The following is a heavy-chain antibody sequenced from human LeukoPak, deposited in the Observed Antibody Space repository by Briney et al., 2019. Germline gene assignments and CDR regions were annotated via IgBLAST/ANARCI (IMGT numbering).Heavy chain of an antibody. Sequence: GESLKISCKGSGYSFTSYWIGWVRQMPGKGLEWMGIIYPGDSDTTYSPSFQGQVTMSADKSISTAYLQWSSLKASDSGMYYSARKKGYVDYWGQGTLVTVSS. CDR2: IYPGDSDT. CDR1: GYSFTSYW. J-gene: IGHJ4*02. V-gene: IGHV5-51*01. D-gene: IGHD3-16*01. CDR3: ARKKGYVDY.